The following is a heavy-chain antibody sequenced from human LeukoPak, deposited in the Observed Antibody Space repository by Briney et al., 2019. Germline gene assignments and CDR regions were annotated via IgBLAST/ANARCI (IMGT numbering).Heavy chain of an antibody. D-gene: IGHD3-22*01. V-gene: IGHV3-33*01. CDR1: GFTFSSYG. CDR2: IWYDGSNK. J-gene: IGHJ5*02. CDR3: AREYATTYYYDCSGYQDNWFDP. Sequence: GGSLRLSCAASGFTFSSYGMHWVRQAPGKGLEWVAVIWYDGSNKYYADSVKGRFTISRDNSKNTLYLQMNSLRAEDTAVYYCAREYATTYYYDCSGYQDNWFDPWGQGTLVTVSS.